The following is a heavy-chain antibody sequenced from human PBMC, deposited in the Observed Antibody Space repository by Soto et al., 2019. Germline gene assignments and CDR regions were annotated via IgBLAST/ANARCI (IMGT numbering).Heavy chain of an antibody. J-gene: IGHJ4*02. CDR2: IDWDDDK. D-gene: IGHD5-12*01. Sequence: SCPTLVNPTQTLTLTCTFSGFSLSTSGMCVSWIRQPPGKALEWLALIDWDDDKYYSTSLKTRLTISKDTSKNQVVLTMTNMDPVDTATYYCARLVEMATISGYYFDYWGQGTMVTVYS. V-gene: IGHV2-70*01. CDR3: ARLVEMATISGYYFDY. CDR1: GFSLSTSGMC.